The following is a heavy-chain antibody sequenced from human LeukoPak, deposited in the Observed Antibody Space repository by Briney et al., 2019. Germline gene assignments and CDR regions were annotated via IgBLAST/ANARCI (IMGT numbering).Heavy chain of an antibody. CDR2: INHSGST. CDR1: GGSFSGYY. CDR3: ARGRYDISTGYYYNWFDP. D-gene: IGHD3-9*01. J-gene: IGHJ5*02. Sequence: SETLSLTCAVYGGSFSGYYWSWIRQPPGKGLEWIGEINHSGSTNYNPSLKSRVTISVDTSKNQFSLKLSSVTAADTAVYYCARGRYDISTGYYYNWFDPWGQGTLVTVSS. V-gene: IGHV4-34*01.